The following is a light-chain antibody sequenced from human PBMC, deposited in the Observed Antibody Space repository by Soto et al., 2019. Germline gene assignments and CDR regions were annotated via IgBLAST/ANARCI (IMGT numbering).Light chain of an antibody. V-gene: IGLV2-8*01. CDR3: SSYAGSNNLP. Sequence: QSALTQPPSASGSPGQSVTISRTGSSSDVGAYNYVSWYQQHPGKAPKLMIYEVTKRPSGVPDRFSGSKSGNTASLTVSGLQAEDEADYYCSSYAGSNNLPFGGGTKLTVL. CDR2: EVT. CDR1: SSDVGAYNY. J-gene: IGLJ3*02.